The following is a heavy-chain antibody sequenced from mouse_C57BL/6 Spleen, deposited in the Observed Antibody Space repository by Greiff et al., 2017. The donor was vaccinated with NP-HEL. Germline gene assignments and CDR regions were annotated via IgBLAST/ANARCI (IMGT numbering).Heavy chain of an antibody. Sequence: VQLQQSGPVLVKPGASVKMSCKASGYTFTDYYMNWVKQSHGKSLEWIGVINPYNGGTSYNQKFKGKATLTVDKSSSTAYMELNSLTSEDSAVYYCARRGLPGGYAMDYWGQGTSVTVSS. J-gene: IGHJ4*01. V-gene: IGHV1-19*01. CDR3: ARRGLPGGYAMDY. CDR1: GYTFTDYY. CDR2: INPYNGGT. D-gene: IGHD2-4*01.